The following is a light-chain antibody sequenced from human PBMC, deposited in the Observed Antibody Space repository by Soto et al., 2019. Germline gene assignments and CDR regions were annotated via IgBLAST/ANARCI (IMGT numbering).Light chain of an antibody. V-gene: IGLV1-47*01. Sequence: QSVLTQPPSASGTPGQRVTISCSGSSSNIGNYYVYWYQQLPGTAPKLLIYKTNQRPSGVPDRFSGSKSGTSASLAISGLRSEDEADYYCAAWDDSLSVLFGGGTQLTVL. J-gene: IGLJ2*01. CDR2: KTN. CDR1: SSNIGNYY. CDR3: AAWDDSLSVL.